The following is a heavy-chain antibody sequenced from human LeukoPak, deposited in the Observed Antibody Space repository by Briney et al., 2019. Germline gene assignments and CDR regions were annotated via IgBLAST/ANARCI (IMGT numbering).Heavy chain of an antibody. D-gene: IGHD2-21*02. Sequence: ASVKVSCKASGYTFTSYGISWVRQAPGQGLEWMGWISAYNGNTNYAQKLQGRVTMTTDTSTSTAYMELRSLRSDDTAVYYCAVVTATSGDYYYGMDVWGQGTTVTVSS. V-gene: IGHV1-18*01. CDR2: ISAYNGNT. CDR3: AVVTATSGDYYYGMDV. CDR1: GYTFTSYG. J-gene: IGHJ6*02.